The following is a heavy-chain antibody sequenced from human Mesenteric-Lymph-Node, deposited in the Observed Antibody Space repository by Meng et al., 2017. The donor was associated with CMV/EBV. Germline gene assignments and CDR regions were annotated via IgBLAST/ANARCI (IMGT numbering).Heavy chain of an antibody. Sequence: GSLKISCAASGFTFSSYSMNWVRQAPGKGLEWVSSISSSSSYIYYADSVKGRFTISRDNAKNSLYLQMNSLRAEDTAVYYCARGMEEWFGESSGYGMDVWGQGTTVTVSS. J-gene: IGHJ6*02. D-gene: IGHD3-10*01. CDR1: GFTFSSYS. V-gene: IGHV3-21*01. CDR3: ARGMEEWFGESSGYGMDV. CDR2: ISSSSSYI.